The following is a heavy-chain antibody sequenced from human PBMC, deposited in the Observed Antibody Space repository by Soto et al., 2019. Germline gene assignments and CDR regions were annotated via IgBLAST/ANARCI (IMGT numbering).Heavy chain of an antibody. Sequence: PSQTLSLTRAISGDSVSSNTASWNWIRQSPSRGLEWLGRTYFRSKWYNDYAVSVKSRIIINPDTSNNQFSLQLNSVTPEDTAVYFCAKGDNPGPKTGYAFDPWGQGIMVTVS. J-gene: IGHJ5*02. CDR3: AKGDNPGPKTGYAFDP. CDR2: TYFRSKWYN. V-gene: IGHV6-1*01. CDR1: GDSVSSNTAS. D-gene: IGHD5-12*01.